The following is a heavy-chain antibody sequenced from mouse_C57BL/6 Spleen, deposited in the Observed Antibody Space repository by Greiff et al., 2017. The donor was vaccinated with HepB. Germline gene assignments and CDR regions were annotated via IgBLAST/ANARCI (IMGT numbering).Heavy chain of an antibody. Sequence: VQLQQSGAELVMPGASVKLSCKASGYTFTSYWMHWVKQRPGQGLEWIGEIDPSDSYTNYNQKFKGKSTLTVDKSSSTAYMQLSSLTSEDSAVYYCARKDGSRALAYWGQGTLVTVSA. J-gene: IGHJ3*01. V-gene: IGHV1-69*01. D-gene: IGHD2-3*01. CDR2: IDPSDSYT. CDR1: GYTFTSYW. CDR3: ARKDGSRALAY.